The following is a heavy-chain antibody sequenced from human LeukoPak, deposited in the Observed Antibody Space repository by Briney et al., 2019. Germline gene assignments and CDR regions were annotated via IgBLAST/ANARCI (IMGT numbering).Heavy chain of an antibody. D-gene: IGHD3-3*01. CDR1: GYTFTSYA. V-gene: IGHV1-3*01. CDR3: AAEGLRFLEWHY. J-gene: IGHJ4*02. Sequence: ASVKVSCKASGYTFTSYAMHWVRQAPGQRLEWMGWINAGNGNTKYSQKFQGRVTITRDTSASTAYMELSSLRSEDTAVYYCAAEGLRFLEWHYWGQGTLVTVSS. CDR2: INAGNGNT.